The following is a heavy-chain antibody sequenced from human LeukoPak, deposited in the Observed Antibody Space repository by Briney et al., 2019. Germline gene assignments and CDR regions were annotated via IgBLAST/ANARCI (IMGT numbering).Heavy chain of an antibody. Sequence: GGSLRLSCAASGFTFSDFYLSWIRQAPGKGLEWVSYISSSSSTIYYADSVKGRFTISRDNAKNSLYLQMNSLRAEDTAVYYCARELNLDYGGNHFDYWGQGTLVTVSS. CDR1: GFTFSDFY. J-gene: IGHJ4*02. CDR3: ARELNLDYGGNHFDY. V-gene: IGHV3-11*04. CDR2: ISSSSSTI. D-gene: IGHD4-23*01.